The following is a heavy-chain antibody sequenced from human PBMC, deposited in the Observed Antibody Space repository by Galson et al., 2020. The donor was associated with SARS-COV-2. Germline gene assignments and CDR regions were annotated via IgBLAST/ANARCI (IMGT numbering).Heavy chain of an antibody. Sequence: SETLSLTCTVSGASISPSSYYWGWIRQSPGMGLEWIGTIYYNGGTYDNPSLKSRVSISLDTSENQFSLKLSSVTAADTAVYYCARIGDSSGYYFINYFDSWGQGTLVTVSS. V-gene: IGHV4-39*07. CDR3: ARIGDSSGYYFINYFDS. CDR2: IYYNGGT. CDR1: GASISPSSYY. J-gene: IGHJ4*02. D-gene: IGHD3-22*01.